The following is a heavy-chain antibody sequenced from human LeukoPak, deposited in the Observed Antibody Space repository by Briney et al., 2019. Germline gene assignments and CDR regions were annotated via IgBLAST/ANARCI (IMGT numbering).Heavy chain of an antibody. D-gene: IGHD3-22*01. Sequence: SETLSLTCTVSGGSISSYYWSWIRQPPGKGLEWIGEIYHSGSTNYNPSLKSRVTISVDKSKNQFSLKLSSVTAADTAVYYCARDPYYDRGPKRAFDIWGQGTMVTVSS. J-gene: IGHJ3*02. CDR2: IYHSGST. CDR1: GGSISSYY. V-gene: IGHV4-59*12. CDR3: ARDPYYDRGPKRAFDI.